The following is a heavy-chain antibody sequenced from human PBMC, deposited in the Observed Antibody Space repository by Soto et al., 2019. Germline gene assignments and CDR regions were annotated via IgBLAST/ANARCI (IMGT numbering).Heavy chain of an antibody. CDR1: GGSISSSNW. V-gene: IGHV4-4*02. J-gene: IGHJ4*02. CDR3: ARGTQYSSSWPFDY. Sequence: QVQLQESGPGLVKPSGTLSLTCAVSGGSISSSNWWSWVRQPPGKGLEWIGEIYHSGSTNYNPSLNSRVTISVDKSKNQFSLKLSSVTAADTAVYYCARGTQYSSSWPFDYWGQGTLVTVSS. CDR2: IYHSGST. D-gene: IGHD6-13*01.